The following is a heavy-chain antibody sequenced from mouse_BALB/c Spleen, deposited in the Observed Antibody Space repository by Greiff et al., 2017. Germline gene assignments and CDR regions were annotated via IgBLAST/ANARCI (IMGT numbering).Heavy chain of an antibody. CDR3: AIYDGYYENYFDY. J-gene: IGHJ2*01. D-gene: IGHD2-3*01. V-gene: IGHV1-54*01. Sequence: QVQLQQSGAELVRPGTSVKVSCKASGYAFTNYLIEWVKQRPGQGLEWIGVINPGSGGTNYNEKFKGKATLTADKSSSTAYMQLSSLTSDDSAVYFCAIYDGYYENYFDYWGQGTTLTVSS. CDR2: INPGSGGT. CDR1: GYAFTNYL.